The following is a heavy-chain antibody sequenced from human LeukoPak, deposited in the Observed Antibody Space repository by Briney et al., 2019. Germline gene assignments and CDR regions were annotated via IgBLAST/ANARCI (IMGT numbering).Heavy chain of an antibody. D-gene: IGHD6-19*01. V-gene: IGHV3-48*03. CDR1: GFTFGDFA. Sequence: GGSLRLSCTASGFTFGDFAMSWVRQAPGKGLEWVSYISSSTTTISYADSVKGRFTISRDNAKNSVYLQMNSLRVEDTAVYYCASYTPVPGTRGLQYWGQGALVTVSS. J-gene: IGHJ4*02. CDR3: ASYTPVPGTRGLQY. CDR2: ISSSTTTI.